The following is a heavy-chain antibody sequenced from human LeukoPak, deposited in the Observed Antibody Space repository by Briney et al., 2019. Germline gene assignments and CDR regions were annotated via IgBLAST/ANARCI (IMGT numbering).Heavy chain of an antibody. V-gene: IGHV4-59*01. CDR2: IDYIGST. J-gene: IGHJ4*02. CDR1: GGSISGYY. Sequence: PSETLCLTCAVSGGSISGYYWNWVRQPPGKGLEWMGFIDYIGSTNYNPSLKSRVPISIDTSKNQYSTRLSSVTAANSAAYYCARGFDLKSTYFDYWGQGTLVTVSS. CDR3: ARGFDLKSTYFDY. D-gene: IGHD5-12*01.